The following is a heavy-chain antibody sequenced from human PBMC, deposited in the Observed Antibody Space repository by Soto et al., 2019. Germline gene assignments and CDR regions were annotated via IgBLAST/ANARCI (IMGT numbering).Heavy chain of an antibody. CDR1: GGSVSSGSYY. CDR3: ARDNSRRVDTARRDPYYYGMDV. J-gene: IGHJ6*02. Sequence: SETLSLTCTVSGGSVSSGSYYWSWIRQPPGKGLEWIGYIYYSGSTNYNPSLKSRVTISVDTSKNQFSLKLSSVTAADTAVYYCARDNSRRVDTARRDPYYYGMDVWGQGTTVTVSS. D-gene: IGHD5-18*01. CDR2: IYYSGST. V-gene: IGHV4-61*01.